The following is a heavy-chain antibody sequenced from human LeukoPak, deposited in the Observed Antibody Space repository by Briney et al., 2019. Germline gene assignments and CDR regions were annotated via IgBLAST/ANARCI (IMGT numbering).Heavy chain of an antibody. D-gene: IGHD2-15*01. CDR3: AREGYCSGGSCYGGRIDY. CDR2: IYYSGST. J-gene: IGHJ4*02. Sequence: PSETLSLTCTVSGGSIFSYYWSWIRQPPGKGLEWMGYIYYSGSTNYNPSLKSRVTISVDTSKNQFSLRVSSVTAADTAVYYCAREGYCSGGSCYGGRIDYWGQGTLVTVSS. CDR1: GGSIFSYY. V-gene: IGHV4-59*12.